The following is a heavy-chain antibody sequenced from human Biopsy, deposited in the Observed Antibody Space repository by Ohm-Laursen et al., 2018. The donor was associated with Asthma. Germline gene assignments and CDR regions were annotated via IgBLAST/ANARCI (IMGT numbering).Heavy chain of an antibody. Sequence: SAAKVSCKASGDSFSNYALSWVRQAPGQGLEWMGGLIPVLGTPDHAQMFEGRVTITADESTSTAYMELSSLSSEDTAVYYCARGYSGSDRIVYYYSGLEVWGQGTTVTVSS. D-gene: IGHD5-12*01. J-gene: IGHJ6*02. V-gene: IGHV1-69*01. CDR1: GDSFSNYA. CDR3: ARGYSGSDRIVYYYSGLEV. CDR2: LIPVLGTP.